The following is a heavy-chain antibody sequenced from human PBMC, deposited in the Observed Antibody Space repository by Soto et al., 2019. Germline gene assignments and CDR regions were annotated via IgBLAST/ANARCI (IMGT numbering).Heavy chain of an antibody. Sequence: ASVQVSCKASGYTFTSYGISWVRQAPGQGLDWMGWISAYNGNTKYAQDLQGRVTMTTDTSTSTAYMEMRSLRSDDTAVYYCARFSGGIYNTYYFYYGMDGWGQGTTVTVSS. J-gene: IGHJ6*02. D-gene: IGHD2-15*01. CDR2: ISAYNGNT. CDR3: ARFSGGIYNTYYFYYGMDG. V-gene: IGHV1-18*01. CDR1: GYTFTSYG.